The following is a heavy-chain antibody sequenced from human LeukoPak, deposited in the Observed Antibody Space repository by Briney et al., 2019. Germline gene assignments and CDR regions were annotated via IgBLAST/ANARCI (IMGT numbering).Heavy chain of an antibody. D-gene: IGHD3-10*01. CDR3: AKLTSGSGSSALFDY. CDR2: ISGSGGST. J-gene: IGHJ4*02. V-gene: IGHV3-23*01. CDR1: GFTFSSYA. Sequence: GGSLRLSCAASGFTFSSYAMSWVRQAPGKGLEWVSAISGSGGSTYYADSVKGRFTISRDNSKNTLYLQMNGLRAEDTAVYYCAKLTSGSGSSALFDYWGQGTLVTVSS.